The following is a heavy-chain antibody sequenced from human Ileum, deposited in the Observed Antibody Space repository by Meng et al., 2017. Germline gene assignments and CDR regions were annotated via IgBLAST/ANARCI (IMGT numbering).Heavy chain of an antibody. J-gene: IGHJ5*01. Sequence: GESLKISCAGSGFTFRSYAMSWVRQAPGKRLEWVSLLSKSGDAADYADSVRGRFSISRDNSKNTLYLQMNSLRAEDTAIYYCVIDSSIGSAGRFSWGHGAEVTVSS. V-gene: IGHV3-23*01. CDR3: VIDSSIGSAGRFS. CDR1: GFTFRSYA. CDR2: LSKSGDAA. D-gene: IGHD6-13*01.